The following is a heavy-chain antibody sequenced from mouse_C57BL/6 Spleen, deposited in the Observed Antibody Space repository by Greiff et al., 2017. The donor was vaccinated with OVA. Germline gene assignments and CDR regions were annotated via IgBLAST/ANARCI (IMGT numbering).Heavy chain of an antibody. Sequence: EVQGVESGGGLVKPGGSLKLSCAASGFTFSDYGMHWVRQAPEKGLEWVAYISSGSSTIYYADTVKGRFTISRDNAKNTLFLQMTSLRSEDTAMYYCARSPITTVVEGAMDYWGQGTSVTVSS. CDR3: ARSPITTVVEGAMDY. D-gene: IGHD1-1*01. V-gene: IGHV5-17*01. J-gene: IGHJ4*01. CDR1: GFTFSDYG. CDR2: ISSGSSTI.